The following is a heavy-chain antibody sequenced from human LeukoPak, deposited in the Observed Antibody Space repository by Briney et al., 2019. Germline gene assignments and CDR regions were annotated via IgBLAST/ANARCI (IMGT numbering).Heavy chain of an antibody. J-gene: IGHJ4*02. CDR3: ARRDSSGWYSLDY. V-gene: IGHV3-23*01. CDR1: GFTFSGHP. D-gene: IGHD6-19*01. Sequence: GGSLRLSCAASGFTFSGHPMSWVRQAPGKGLEWVSSISSESSGKYYADSVKGRFTISRDNSKNTLYLQMNSLKAEDTAAYYCARRDSSGWYSLDYWGQGTLVSVS. CDR2: ISSESSGK.